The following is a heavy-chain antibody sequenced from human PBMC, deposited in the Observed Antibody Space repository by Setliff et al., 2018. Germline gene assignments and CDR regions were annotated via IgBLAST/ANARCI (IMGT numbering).Heavy chain of an antibody. V-gene: IGHV1-18*01. Sequence: GASVKVSCKASGATFSSYGISWVRQAPGQGLEWMAWISPYSGESNYAPKFQDRLTVTADTSTKTTYMELRSLTSDDTAVYFCARSRAPRVVLAADFGFWGQGTLVTVSS. CDR3: ARSRAPRVVLAADFGF. J-gene: IGHJ4*02. D-gene: IGHD3-16*01. CDR2: ISPYSGES. CDR1: GATFSSYG.